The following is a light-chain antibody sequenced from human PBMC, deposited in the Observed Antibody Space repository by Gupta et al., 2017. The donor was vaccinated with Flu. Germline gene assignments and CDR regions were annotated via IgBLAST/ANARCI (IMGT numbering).Light chain of an antibody. CDR1: SNDVGGYNY. V-gene: IGLV2-14*01. CDR2: EVT. CDR3: SSSTASGAPVL. Sequence: QSALTQPASVSGSPGQSITISCTGTSNDVGGYNYVSWYQQDAGKAPKLIIYEVTNRPSGVANRFSGSKSGNTASLTISGLQAEDEGDYYCSSSTASGAPVLFGGGTKLTVL. J-gene: IGLJ3*02.